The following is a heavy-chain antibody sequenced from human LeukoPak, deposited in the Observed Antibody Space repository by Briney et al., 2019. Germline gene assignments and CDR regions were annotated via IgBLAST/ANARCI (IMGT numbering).Heavy chain of an antibody. CDR1: GGSISSYY. Sequence: SETLSLTCTVSGGSISSYYWGWIRQPPGKGLEWIGSIYYSGSTYYNPSLKSRVTISVDTSKNQFSLKLSSVTAADTAVYYCARQSLQWLVPYWGQGTLVTVSS. CDR2: IYYSGST. V-gene: IGHV4-39*01. J-gene: IGHJ4*02. D-gene: IGHD6-19*01. CDR3: ARQSLQWLVPY.